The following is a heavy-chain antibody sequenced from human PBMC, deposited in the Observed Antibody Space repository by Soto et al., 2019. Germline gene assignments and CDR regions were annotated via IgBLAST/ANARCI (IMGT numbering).Heavy chain of an antibody. J-gene: IGHJ6*02. CDR2: IYYSGST. D-gene: IGHD3-9*01. V-gene: IGHV4-30-4*01. CDR3: ARRNDILTGYPSYYYGMDV. CDR1: GGSISSGDYY. Sequence: SETLSPTCTVSGGSISSGDYYWSWIRQPPGKGLEWIGYIYYSGSTYYNPSLKSRVTISVDTSKNQFSLKLSSVTAADTAVYYCARRNDILTGYPSYYYGMDVWGQGTTVTVSS.